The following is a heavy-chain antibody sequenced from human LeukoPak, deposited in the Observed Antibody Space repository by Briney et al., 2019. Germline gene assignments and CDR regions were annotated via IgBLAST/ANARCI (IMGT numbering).Heavy chain of an antibody. J-gene: IGHJ6*03. CDR3: ARHQKYSYYYMDV. CDR2: IYYSGST. V-gene: IGHV4-31*03. CDR1: GGSISSGGYY. Sequence: PSETLSLTCTVSGGSISSGGYYWSWIRQHPGKGLEWIGYIYYSGSTYYNPSLKSRVTISVDTSKNQFSLKLNSVTAADTAVYYCARHQKYSYYYMDVWGKGTTVTVSS.